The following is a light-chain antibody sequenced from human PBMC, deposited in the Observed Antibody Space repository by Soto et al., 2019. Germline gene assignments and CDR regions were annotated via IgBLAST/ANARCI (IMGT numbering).Light chain of an antibody. Sequence: DIQMTHSPSTLSASVGDRVTITCRASQSISSWLAWYQQKPGKAPKLLIYDASSLESGVPSRFSGSGSGTEFTLTISSLQPDDFATYYCQQYNSYSTFGQETKVEI. CDR1: QSISSW. CDR2: DAS. J-gene: IGKJ1*01. CDR3: QQYNSYST. V-gene: IGKV1-5*01.